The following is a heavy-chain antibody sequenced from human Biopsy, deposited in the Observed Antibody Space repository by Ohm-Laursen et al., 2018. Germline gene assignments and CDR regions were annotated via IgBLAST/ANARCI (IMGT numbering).Heavy chain of an antibody. D-gene: IGHD1-26*01. CDR1: GFTFSNYE. J-gene: IGHJ6*02. V-gene: IGHV3-48*03. CDR3: ARIFLVGVTPGYGMDV. Sequence: SLRLSCAASGFTFSNYEMNWVRQAPGKGLEWISYIGSSGSPIYYADSVKGRFTISRDNAKNSLYLQMNSLRAEDTALYYCARIFLVGVTPGYGMDVWGQGTTVTVSS. CDR2: IGSSGSPI.